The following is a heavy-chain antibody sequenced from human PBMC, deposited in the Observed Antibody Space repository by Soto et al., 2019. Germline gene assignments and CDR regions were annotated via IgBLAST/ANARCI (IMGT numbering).Heavy chain of an antibody. CDR3: AVYGYGVSAAAY. V-gene: IGHV3-7*03. J-gene: IGHJ4*02. CDR1: GLTFRNDW. Sequence: GGSLRLSCAGSGLTFRNDWLSWVRQAPGKVLEWVANINQDGSERYYVDSVRGRFTISRDNVENSLYLQLNSLRPEDTAVYYCAVYGYGVSAAAYWGQGTLVTGSS. CDR2: INQDGSER. D-gene: IGHD4-17*01.